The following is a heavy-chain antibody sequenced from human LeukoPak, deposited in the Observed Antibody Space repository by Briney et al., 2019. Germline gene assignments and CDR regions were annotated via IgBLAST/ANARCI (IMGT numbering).Heavy chain of an antibody. D-gene: IGHD3-9*01. CDR3: ARAVYDILTGYSDAFDI. V-gene: IGHV3-11*06. J-gene: IGHJ3*02. Sequence: GGSLRLSCAASGFTFSDYYMSWIRQAPGKGLEWVSYLSSSSSYTNYADSVKGRFTISRDNAKNSLYLQMNSLRAEDTAVYYCARAVYDILTGYSDAFDIWGQGTMVTVSS. CDR2: LSSSSSYT. CDR1: GFTFSDYY.